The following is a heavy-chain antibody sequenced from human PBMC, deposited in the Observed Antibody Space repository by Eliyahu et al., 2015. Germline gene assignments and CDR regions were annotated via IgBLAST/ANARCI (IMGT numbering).Heavy chain of an antibody. CDR2: IYSGGST. J-gene: IGHJ1*01. V-gene: IGHV3-66*01. CDR1: GFTVSSNY. CDR3: ARDGPLRYEYFQH. D-gene: IGHD5-18*01. Sequence: EVQLVESGGGLVQPGGSLRLSCAASGFTVSSNYMSWVRQAPGKGLEWVSVIYSGGSTYYADSVKGRFTISRDNSKNTLYLQMNSLRAEDTAVYYCARDGPLRYEYFQHWGQGTLVTVSS.